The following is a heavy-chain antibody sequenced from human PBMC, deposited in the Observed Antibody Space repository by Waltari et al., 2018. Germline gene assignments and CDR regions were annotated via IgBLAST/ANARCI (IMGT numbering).Heavy chain of an antibody. Sequence: VQLQQWDAGLLKPSETLSLTCAVYGGSFSGYYWSWIRQPPGKGLEWIGEINHSGSTNYNPSLKSRVTISVDTSKNQFSLKLSSVTAADTAVYYCARTQCYYYYGMDVWGQGTTVTVSS. CDR2: INHSGST. V-gene: IGHV4-34*01. CDR1: GGSFSGYY. CDR3: ARTQCYYYYGMDV. J-gene: IGHJ6*02.